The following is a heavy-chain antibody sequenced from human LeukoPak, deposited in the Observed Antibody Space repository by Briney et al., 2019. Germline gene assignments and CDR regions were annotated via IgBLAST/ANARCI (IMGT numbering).Heavy chain of an antibody. CDR2: IYYSGST. V-gene: IGHV4-39*07. J-gene: IGHJ6*03. CDR3: ARDSYDLGYYYYMDV. CDR1: GGSISSSSYY. D-gene: IGHD3-22*01. Sequence: PSETLSLTCTVSGGSISSSSYYWGWIRQPPGKGLEWIGSIYYSGSTYYNPSLKSRVTISVDTSKNQFSLKLSSVTAADTAVYYCARDSYDLGYYYYMDVWGKGTTVTVSS.